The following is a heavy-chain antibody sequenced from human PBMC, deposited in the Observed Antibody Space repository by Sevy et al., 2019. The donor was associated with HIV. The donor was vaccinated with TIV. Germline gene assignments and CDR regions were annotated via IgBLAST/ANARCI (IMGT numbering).Heavy chain of an antibody. CDR1: GFTFSNYG. Sequence: GGSLRLSCVASGFTFSNYGIHWVRQAPGKGLEWVTFIRFDGSDKYYVDSVKGRFTISRDNAKNSLYLQMNSLRADDTAMYYCARGVGLDCWGQGALVTVSS. V-gene: IGHV3-30*02. CDR3: ARGVGLDC. D-gene: IGHD1-26*01. J-gene: IGHJ4*02. CDR2: IRFDGSDK.